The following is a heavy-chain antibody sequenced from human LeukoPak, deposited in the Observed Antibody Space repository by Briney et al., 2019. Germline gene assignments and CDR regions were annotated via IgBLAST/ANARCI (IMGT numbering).Heavy chain of an antibody. V-gene: IGHV3-74*01. D-gene: IGHD2/OR15-2a*01. CDR3: ARDFLNAIDI. J-gene: IGHJ3*02. Sequence: PGGSLRLSCAASGFTFSGYWMHWVRQAPGKGLVWVSRINGDGSGTNYDDSVKGRFTISRDNAKNSLYLQMNSLRAEDTAVFYCARDFLNAIDIWGQGTMVTVSS. CDR1: GFTFSGYW. CDR2: INGDGSGT.